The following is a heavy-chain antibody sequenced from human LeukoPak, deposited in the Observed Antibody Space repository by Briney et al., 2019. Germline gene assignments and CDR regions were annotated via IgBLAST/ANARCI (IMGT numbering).Heavy chain of an antibody. CDR2: ISGSGGST. CDR3: AKGDQWELLRSLFDY. D-gene: IGHD1-26*01. V-gene: IGHV3-23*01. J-gene: IGHJ4*02. CDR1: GFTFSSYA. Sequence: GGSLRLSCAASGFTFSSYAMSWVRQAPGKGLEWVSAISGSGGSTYYADSVKGRFTISRDNSKNTLYLQMNSLRAEDTGVYYCAKGDQWELLRSLFDYWGQGTLVTVSS.